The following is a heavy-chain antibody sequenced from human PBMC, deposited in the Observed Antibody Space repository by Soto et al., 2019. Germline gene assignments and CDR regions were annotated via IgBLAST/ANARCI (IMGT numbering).Heavy chain of an antibody. D-gene: IGHD6-13*01. CDR1: GDSINNSHW. CDR2: TYHSGTT. Sequence: QVQLQESGPGLVQPSGTLSLTCAVSGDSINNSHWWSWVRQTPGKGLEWIGETYHSGTTNYNPSLKPRVTISIDKSKNQLSLNMNSVTAADTTVYYCAREVNSSPARGPNWFDPWGQGTLVTVSS. CDR3: AREVNSSPARGPNWFDP. V-gene: IGHV4-4*02. J-gene: IGHJ5*02.